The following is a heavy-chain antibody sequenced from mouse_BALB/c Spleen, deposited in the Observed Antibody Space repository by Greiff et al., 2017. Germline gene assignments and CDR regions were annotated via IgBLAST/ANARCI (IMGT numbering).Heavy chain of an antibody. CDR1: GFSLPSYG. V-gene: IGHV2-3*01. J-gene: IGHJ4*01. CDR3: ANIYDGYYGVDY. Sequence: VQLQQPGPGLVAPSQSLSFTCTVSGFSLPSYGVSWVRQPPGKGLEWLGVIWGDGSTNYHSALISRLSISKDNSKSQVFLKLNRLQTDDTPTYCCANIYDGYYGVDYWGQGTSVTVSA. D-gene: IGHD2-3*01. CDR2: IWGDGST.